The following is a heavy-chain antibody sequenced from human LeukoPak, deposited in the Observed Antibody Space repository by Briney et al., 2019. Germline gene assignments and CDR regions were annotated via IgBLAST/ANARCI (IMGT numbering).Heavy chain of an antibody. CDR2: INWKSGST. V-gene: IGHV3-20*01. CDR3: ARGDGGDH. Sequence: PGGSLRLSCEASGFNFKDYGMSWVRQAPGKGLEWVSGINWKSGSTGYAVSVQGRFTISRDNAKNSLYLQMDGLRVEYTALYHCARGDGGDHWGRGTLVIVSS. CDR1: GFNFKDYG. J-gene: IGHJ4*02. D-gene: IGHD3-16*01.